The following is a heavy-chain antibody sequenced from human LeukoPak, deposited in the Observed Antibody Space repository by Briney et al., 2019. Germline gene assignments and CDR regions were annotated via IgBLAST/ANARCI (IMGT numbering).Heavy chain of an antibody. CDR1: GGPLGRFY. D-gene: IGHD3-3*01. CDR3: AKGVDFTAHFAR. J-gene: IGHJ4*02. V-gene: IGHV4-34*01. CDR2: VNHSGSA. Sequence: PSETLSLTCGVSGGPLGRFYWTWIRQAPGKGLEWIGEVNHSGSANYSPSLKSRVTISLDASQNQFSLSLSSVTAADMAVYFCAKGVDFTAHFARWGQGTRVTVSS.